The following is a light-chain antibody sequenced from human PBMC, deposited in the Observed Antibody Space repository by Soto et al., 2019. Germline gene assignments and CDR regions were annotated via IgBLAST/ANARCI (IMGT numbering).Light chain of an antibody. V-gene: IGKV2-28*01. Sequence: DIVMTQSPLSLPVTPGEPASISCRSSQSLLHSNGYNYLDWYLQKPGQSPQLLIYLGSNRASGVPDRFRGSGSGTHFTLKISRVEAEDVGVYYCMQTLQSPPLPFGGGTKVEIK. CDR3: MQTLQSPPLP. CDR2: LGS. CDR1: QSLLHSNGYNY. J-gene: IGKJ4*01.